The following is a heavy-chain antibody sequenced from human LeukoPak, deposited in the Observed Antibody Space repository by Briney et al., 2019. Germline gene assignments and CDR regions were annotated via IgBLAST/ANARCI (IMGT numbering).Heavy chain of an antibody. V-gene: IGHV4-39*01. CDR2: MYYNGAT. Sequence: ETLSLTCTVSGGSISSTTYYWGWIRQPPGKGLEWIGSMYYNGATYYDPSLESRVTISVDTSKNHFSLKLSSVTAADTAVYYCARHRFYSNYFDYWGQGTLVPVSS. CDR3: ARHRFYSNYFDY. CDR1: GGSISSTTYY. D-gene: IGHD2-21*01. J-gene: IGHJ4*02.